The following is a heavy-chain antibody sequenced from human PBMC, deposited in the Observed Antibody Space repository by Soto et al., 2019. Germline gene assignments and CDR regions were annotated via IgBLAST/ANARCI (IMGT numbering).Heavy chain of an antibody. J-gene: IGHJ4*02. CDR2: INHSGST. CDR3: ARGWGRIFDY. D-gene: IGHD7-27*01. V-gene: IGHV4-34*01. Sequence: NPSETLSLTCAVYGGSFSGYYWSWIRQPPGKGLEWIGEINHSGSTNYNPSLKSRVTISVDTSKNQFSLKLSSVTAADTAVYYCARGWGRIFDYWGQGTLVTVSS. CDR1: GGSFSGYY.